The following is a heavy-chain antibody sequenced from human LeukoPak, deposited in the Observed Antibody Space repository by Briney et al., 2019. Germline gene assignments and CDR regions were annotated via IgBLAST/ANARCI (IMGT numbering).Heavy chain of an antibody. CDR1: GYTFTGYY. J-gene: IGHJ4*01. D-gene: IGHD2-2*01. CDR3: ARPPLGYCSSTSCPMGY. Sequence: GASVKVSCKASGYTFTGYYMHWVRQAPGQGLEWMGWINPNSGGTNYAQKFQGRVTMTRDTSISTAYMELSRLRSDDTAVYYCARPPLGYCSSTSCPMGYWGQEPWSPSPQ. CDR2: INPNSGGT. V-gene: IGHV1-2*02.